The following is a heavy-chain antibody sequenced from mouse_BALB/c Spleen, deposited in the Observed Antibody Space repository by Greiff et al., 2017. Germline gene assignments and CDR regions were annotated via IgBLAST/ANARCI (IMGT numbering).Heavy chain of an antibody. V-gene: IGHV3-2*02. CDR1: GYSITSDYA. D-gene: IGHD1-1*01. J-gene: IGHJ2*01. CDR2: ISYSGST. Sequence: VQLQQSGPGLVKPSQSLSLTCTVTGYSITSDYAWNWIRQFPGNKLEWMGYISYSGSTSYNPSLKSRISITRDTSKNQFFLQLNSVTTEDTATYDCARRDYYGSSYLDYWGQGTTLTVSA. CDR3: ARRDYYGSSYLDY.